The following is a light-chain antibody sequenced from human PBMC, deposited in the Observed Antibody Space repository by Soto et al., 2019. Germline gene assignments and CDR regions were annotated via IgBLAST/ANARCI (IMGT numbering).Light chain of an antibody. CDR2: KAS. CDR3: QHYNSYSRT. J-gene: IGKJ1*01. V-gene: IGKV1-5*03. Sequence: DIQMTQSPSTLSASIGDRVAITCRASDNIGPWVAWYQQKPGKAPKLLIYKASTLETGAPSRFVGSGSGTGFTLTITRLQPDDFATYYCQHYNSYSRTFGQGTKVEV. CDR1: DNIGPW.